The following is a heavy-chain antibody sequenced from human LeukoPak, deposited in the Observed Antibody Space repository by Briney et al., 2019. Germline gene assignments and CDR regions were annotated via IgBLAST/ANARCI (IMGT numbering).Heavy chain of an antibody. V-gene: IGHV1-2*02. CDR1: GYTFTDYY. CDR2: INPNSGGT. D-gene: IGHD3-22*01. Sequence: ASVKVSCKASGYTFTDYYMHWVRQAPGQGLEWMGWINPNSGGTNYAQKFQGRVTMTRDTSISTAYMELSRLRSDDTAVYYCARVYLGVYYYGSSGYPHLDYWGQGTLVTVSS. J-gene: IGHJ4*02. CDR3: ARVYLGVYYYGSSGYPHLDY.